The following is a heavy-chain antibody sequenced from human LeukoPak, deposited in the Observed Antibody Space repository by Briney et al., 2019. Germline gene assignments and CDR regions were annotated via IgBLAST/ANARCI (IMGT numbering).Heavy chain of an antibody. CDR2: ISYDGSNK. CDR1: GFTFSSYG. CDR3: AKVGIVVLEYYFDY. D-gene: IGHD3-22*01. Sequence: GRSLRLSCAASGFTFSSYGMHWVRQAPGKGLEWVAVISYDGSNKYYADSVKGRFTISRDNSKNTLYLQMNSLRAEDTAVYYCAKVGIVVLEYYFDYWGQGTLVTVSS. V-gene: IGHV3-30*18. J-gene: IGHJ4*02.